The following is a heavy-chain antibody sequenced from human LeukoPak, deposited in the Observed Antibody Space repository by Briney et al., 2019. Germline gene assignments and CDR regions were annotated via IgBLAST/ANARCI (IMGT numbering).Heavy chain of an antibody. CDR1: GYSFDEYA. J-gene: IGHJ4*02. D-gene: IGHD2-2*01. CDR3: AKDRYCTSSSCPIDS. V-gene: IGHV3-9*01. CDR2: INWKSDKI. Sequence: GRSLRLSCAGSGYSFDEYAMHWVRQAPGKGLEWVSGINWKSDKIGYADSVKGRFTISRDNSKNSLYLQMNSLRVEDTALYYCAKDRYCTSSSCPIDSWGQGTMVIVSS.